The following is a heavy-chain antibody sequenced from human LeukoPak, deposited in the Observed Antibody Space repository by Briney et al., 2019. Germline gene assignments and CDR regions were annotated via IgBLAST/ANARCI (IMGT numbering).Heavy chain of an antibody. Sequence: SETLSLTCAVYGGSFSGYYWSWIRQPPGKGLEWIGEINHSGSTNYNPSLKSRVTISVDTSKNQFSLKLSSVTAADTAVYYCARDRRLQFLDYYYGMDVWGQGTTVTVSS. CDR1: GGSFSGYY. D-gene: IGHD3-3*01. CDR3: ARDRRLQFLDYYYGMDV. CDR2: INHSGST. J-gene: IGHJ6*02. V-gene: IGHV4-34*01.